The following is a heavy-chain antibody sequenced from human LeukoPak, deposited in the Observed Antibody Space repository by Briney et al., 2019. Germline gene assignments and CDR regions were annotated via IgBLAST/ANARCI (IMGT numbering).Heavy chain of an antibody. J-gene: IGHJ5*02. D-gene: IGHD2-2*01. Sequence: SETLSLTCTVSGGSISSYYWSWIRQPAGKGLEWIGRIYTSGSTNYNPSLKSRVTMSVDTSKNQFSLKLSSVTAADTAVYYCARDHCSSTSCNFNWFEPWGQGTLVTVSS. CDR2: IYTSGST. CDR3: ARDHCSSTSCNFNWFEP. CDR1: GGSISSYY. V-gene: IGHV4-4*07.